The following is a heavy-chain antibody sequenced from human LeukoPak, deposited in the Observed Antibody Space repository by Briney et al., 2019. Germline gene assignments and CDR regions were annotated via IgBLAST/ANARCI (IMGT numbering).Heavy chain of an antibody. Sequence: GASVKVSCKASGYTFTSYDINWVRQATGQGREWMGWMNPNSGNTGYAQKLQGRVTITRNTSISTAYMELSSLRSEDTAVYYCARVAHDYGDFGYYYYYMDVWGIGTTVTVSS. V-gene: IGHV1-8*03. CDR3: ARVAHDYGDFGYYYYYMDV. CDR1: GYTFTSYD. D-gene: IGHD4-17*01. J-gene: IGHJ6*03. CDR2: MNPNSGNT.